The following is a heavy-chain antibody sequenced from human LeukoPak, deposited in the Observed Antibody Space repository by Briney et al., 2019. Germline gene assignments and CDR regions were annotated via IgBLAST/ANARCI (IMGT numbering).Heavy chain of an antibody. V-gene: IGHV3-23*01. CDR3: AKDRSRYSGYDPRSYYFDY. Sequence: PGGSLRLSCAASGFTFSSYAMSWVRQAPGKGLEWVSAISGSGGSTYYADSVKGRFTISRDNSKNTLYLQVNSLRTEDTAVYYCAKDRSRYSGYDPRSYYFDYWGQGTLDSVSS. D-gene: IGHD5-12*01. CDR1: GFTFSSYA. J-gene: IGHJ4*02. CDR2: ISGSGGST.